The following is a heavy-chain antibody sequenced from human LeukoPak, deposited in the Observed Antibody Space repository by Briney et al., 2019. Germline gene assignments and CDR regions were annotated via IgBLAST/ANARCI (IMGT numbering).Heavy chain of an antibody. CDR1: GGSIRSTDYY. D-gene: IGHD3-9*01. V-gene: IGHV4-39*01. J-gene: IGHJ4*02. CDR3: TRTLYDILTASYFGSSQLFDT. Sequence: SETLSLTCTVSGGSIRSTDYYWGWVRQPPGKGLEWIGSIYYSGSIYYNPSLKSRVTISVDTSKNQFSLKLSSVTAADTAVYYCTRTLYDILTASYFGSSQLFDTWGQGTLVTASS. CDR2: IYYSGSI.